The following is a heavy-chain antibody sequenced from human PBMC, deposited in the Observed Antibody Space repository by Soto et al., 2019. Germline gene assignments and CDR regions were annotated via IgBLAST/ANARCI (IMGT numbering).Heavy chain of an antibody. D-gene: IGHD3-10*01. V-gene: IGHV3-23*01. Sequence: GGSLRLSCVASGLTFSNYAMSWVRQTPGKGLEWVSAISGSDGSTYYADSVKGRFTISRDNSKNTLYLQMNSLRAEDTAVYYCAKDSRVTMVRGVIIPPGYWGQGTLVTVSS. CDR1: GLTFSNYA. CDR2: ISGSDGST. CDR3: AKDSRVTMVRGVIIPPGY. J-gene: IGHJ4*02.